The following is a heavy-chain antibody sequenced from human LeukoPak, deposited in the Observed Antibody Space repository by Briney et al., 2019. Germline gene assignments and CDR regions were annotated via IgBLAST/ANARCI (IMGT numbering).Heavy chain of an antibody. CDR3: ARRGTIFGVLDY. J-gene: IGHJ4*02. CDR2: INHSGST. Sequence: ASETLSLTCAVYGGSFSGYYWSWIRQPPGKGLEWIGEINHSGSTNYNPSLKSRVTISVDTSKNQFSLKLSSVTAADTGVYYCARRGTIFGVLDYWGQGTLVTVS. CDR1: GGSFSGYY. V-gene: IGHV4-34*01. D-gene: IGHD3-3*01.